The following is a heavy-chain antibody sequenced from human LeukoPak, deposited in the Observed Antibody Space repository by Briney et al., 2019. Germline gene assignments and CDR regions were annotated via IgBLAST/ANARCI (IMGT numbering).Heavy chain of an antibody. CDR3: ARNILFAFDI. CDR1: GXXXXXXX. Sequence: SGGSLRLSCAXXGXXXXXXXXXXXXXAXXXXLXXVSXIXNXGXTYXADSXXGRFTISRDNSKNTLYLQVNSLRAEDTAMYYCARNILFAFDIWGQGTMVTVSS. J-gene: IGHJ3*02. CDR2: IXNXGXT. V-gene: IGHV3-53*01. D-gene: IGHD2/OR15-2a*01.